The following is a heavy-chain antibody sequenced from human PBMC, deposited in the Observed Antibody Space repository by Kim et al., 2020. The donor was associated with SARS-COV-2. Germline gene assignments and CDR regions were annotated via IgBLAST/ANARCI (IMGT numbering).Heavy chain of an antibody. J-gene: IGHJ4*02. CDR3: ARGSPHGCFDY. Sequence: SYAQKFQGRVTMTRDTSTSTVYMELSSLRSEDTAVYYCARGSPHGCFDYWGQGTLVTVSS. V-gene: IGHV1-46*01.